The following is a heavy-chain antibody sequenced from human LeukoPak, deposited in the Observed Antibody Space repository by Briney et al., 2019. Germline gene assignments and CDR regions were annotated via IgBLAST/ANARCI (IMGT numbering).Heavy chain of an antibody. J-gene: IGHJ5*02. CDR1: GGSISSYY. D-gene: IGHD3-10*01. CDR2: IYYSGST. Sequence: KPSETLSLTCTVSGGSISSYYWSWIRQPPGKGLEWIGYIYYSGSTNYNPSLKSRVTISVDTSKNQFSLKLSSVTAADTAVYYCARESSGSYYNWFDPWGQGTLVTVSS. V-gene: IGHV4-59*01. CDR3: ARESSGSYYNWFDP.